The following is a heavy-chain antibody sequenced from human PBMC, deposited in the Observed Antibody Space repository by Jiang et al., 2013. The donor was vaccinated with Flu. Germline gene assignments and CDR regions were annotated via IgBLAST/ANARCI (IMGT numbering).Heavy chain of an antibody. V-gene: IGHV1-46*01. Sequence: GGSTNYAQKFQGRVTMTRDTSTSTVYMELSSLRSEDTAVYYCARDLAAMGRGVTEDYVDYWGQGTLVTVSS. CDR2: GGST. D-gene: IGHD3-10*01. J-gene: IGHJ4*02. CDR3: ARDLAAMGRGVTEDYVDY.